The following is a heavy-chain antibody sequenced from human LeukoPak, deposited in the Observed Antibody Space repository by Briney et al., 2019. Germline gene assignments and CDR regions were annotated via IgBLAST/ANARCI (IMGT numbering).Heavy chain of an antibody. CDR3: ARHPYSDPFDA. CDR2: IYYSGST. CDR1: GGSISSGGYY. D-gene: IGHD1-1*01. V-gene: IGHV4-31*03. J-gene: IGHJ3*01. Sequence: SETLSLTCTVSGGSISSGGYYWSWIRQHPGKGLEWIGYIYYSGSTYYNPSLKSRVTISVDTSKNQFSLKLSSVTAADTAVYYCARHPYSDPFDAWGPGTMVTVSS.